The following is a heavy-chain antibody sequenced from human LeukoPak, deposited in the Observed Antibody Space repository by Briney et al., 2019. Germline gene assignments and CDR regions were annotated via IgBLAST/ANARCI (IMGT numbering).Heavy chain of an antibody. J-gene: IGHJ5*02. V-gene: IGHV4-34*01. D-gene: IGHD3-22*01. CDR2: INHSGST. CDR1: GGSFSGYY. Sequence: SETLSLTCAVYGGSFSGYYWSWIRQPPGKGLEWIGEINHSGSTNYNPSLKSRVTISVDTSKNQFSLKPSSVTAADTAVYYCARGRTSYYYDSSGYFSGWFDPWGQGTLVTVSS. CDR3: ARGRTSYYYDSSGYFSGWFDP.